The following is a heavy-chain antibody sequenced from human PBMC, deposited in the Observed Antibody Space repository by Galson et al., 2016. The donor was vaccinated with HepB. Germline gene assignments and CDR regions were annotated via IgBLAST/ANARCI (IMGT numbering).Heavy chain of an antibody. D-gene: IGHD3-9*01. CDR3: ARDRKSVDWLLYNGHFDS. CDR1: GYTFSNYY. J-gene: IGHJ4*02. V-gene: IGHV1-46*01. CDR2: INPSSGST. Sequence: SVKVSCKASGYTFSNYYMHWVRQAPGQGLEWMGIINPSSGSTTYAQKFQSRVTMTRDTSASTVYMDLSSLRSEDTAVYYCARDRKSVDWLLYNGHFDSWGQGTLVTVSS.